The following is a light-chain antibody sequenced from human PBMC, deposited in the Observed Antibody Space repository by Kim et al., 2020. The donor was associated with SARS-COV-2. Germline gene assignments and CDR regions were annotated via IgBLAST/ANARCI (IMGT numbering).Light chain of an antibody. V-gene: IGKV3-20*01. CDR3: QQYNSSWT. Sequence: EIVLTQSPGTLSLSPGERATLSCRASQSVSSSYLAWYQQKPGQAPRLLIYGASSRATGIPDRFSGSESGTDFTLTISRLEPEDFAVYYCQQYNSSWTFGQGTKVDIK. CDR1: QSVSSSY. CDR2: GAS. J-gene: IGKJ1*01.